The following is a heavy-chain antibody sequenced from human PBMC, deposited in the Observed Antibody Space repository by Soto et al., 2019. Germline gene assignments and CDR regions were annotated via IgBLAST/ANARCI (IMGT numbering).Heavy chain of an antibody. CDR3: ARVRGYCSGGSCYCDY. CDR1: GGSFSGYY. V-gene: IGHV4-34*01. J-gene: IGHJ4*02. D-gene: IGHD2-15*01. Sequence: PSETLSLTCAVYGGSFSGYYWSWIRQPPGKGLEWIGEINHSGSTNYNPSLKSRVTISVDTSKNQFSLKLSSVTAADTAVYYCARVRGYCSGGSCYCDYWGQGTLVTVSS. CDR2: INHSGST.